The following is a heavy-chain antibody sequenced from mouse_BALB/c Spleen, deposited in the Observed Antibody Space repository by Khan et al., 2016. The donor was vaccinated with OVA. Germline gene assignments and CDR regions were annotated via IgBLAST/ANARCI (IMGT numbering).Heavy chain of an antibody. CDR1: GYTFTSYW. CDR2: INPSTGYT. D-gene: IGHD1-1*01. J-gene: IGHJ3*01. CDR3: ANHGSSSARLTY. V-gene: IGHV1-7*01. Sequence: QIQLVQSGAELAKPGASVKMSCKASGYTFTSYWMHWVKQRPGQGLEWIGYINPSTGYTEYNPRFKDKATLTADTSSSTAYMQLSSLTSEESAVYDCANHGSSSARLTYWGQGTLVTVSA.